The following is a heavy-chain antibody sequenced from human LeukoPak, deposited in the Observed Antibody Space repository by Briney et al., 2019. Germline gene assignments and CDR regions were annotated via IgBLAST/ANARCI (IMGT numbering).Heavy chain of an antibody. CDR3: AKDRPNIVVVTASLDY. CDR2: INSDGSST. J-gene: IGHJ4*02. CDR1: GFTFSSYW. D-gene: IGHD2-21*02. V-gene: IGHV3-74*01. Sequence: PGGSLRLSCAASGFTFSSYWMHWVRQAPGKGLVWVSRINSDGSSTSYADSVKGRFTISRDNAKNTLYLQMNSLRAEDTAVYYCAKDRPNIVVVTASLDYWGQGTLVTVSS.